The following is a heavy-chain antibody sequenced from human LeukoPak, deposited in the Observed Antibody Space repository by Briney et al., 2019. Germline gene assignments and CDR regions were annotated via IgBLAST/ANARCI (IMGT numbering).Heavy chain of an antibody. Sequence: GGALRLSCAAPGFTFSIHGMNWVRQAPGKGLEWVSYIINSGGTVYYTDSVQGRFTISRDNARNSLFLQMNSLRDEDTAVYCCARVDRGVYGMDVRGQGGTLSVCS. J-gene: IGHJ6*02. V-gene: IGHV3-48*02. CDR1: GFTFSIHG. D-gene: IGHD1-14*01. CDR2: IINSGGTV. CDR3: ARVDRGVYGMDV.